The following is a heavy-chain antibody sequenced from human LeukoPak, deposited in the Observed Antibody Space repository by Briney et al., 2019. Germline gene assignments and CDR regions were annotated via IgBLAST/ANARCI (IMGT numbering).Heavy chain of an antibody. J-gene: IGHJ6*04. CDR1: PFTFSSYA. D-gene: IGHD2-15*01. CDR3: AKSRHVAVVAAYMDV. V-gene: IGHV3-30*18. Sequence: GGSLRLSCAASPFTFSSYAMHWVRQAPGKGLEWVTIISYDASNKYYADSVKGRFTISRDNSKNTLYLQLDSLRPEDTAVYYCAKSRHVAVVAAYMDVWGKGTTVTVSS. CDR2: ISYDASNK.